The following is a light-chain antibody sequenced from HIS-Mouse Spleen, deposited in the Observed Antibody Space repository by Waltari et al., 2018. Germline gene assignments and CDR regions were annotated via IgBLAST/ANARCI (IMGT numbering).Light chain of an antibody. CDR1: LSVTSY. V-gene: IGKV3-11*01. Sequence: EIVLTQSPATLSFSPGERATLPCRASLSVTSYLAWYQQKPGQAPRLLIYDASNRATGIPARFSGSGSGTDFTLTISSLEPEDFAVYYCQQRSNWPWTFGQGTKVEIK. CDR2: DAS. J-gene: IGKJ1*01. CDR3: QQRSNWPWT.